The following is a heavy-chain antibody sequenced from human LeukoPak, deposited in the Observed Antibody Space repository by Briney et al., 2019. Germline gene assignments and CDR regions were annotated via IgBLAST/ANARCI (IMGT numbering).Heavy chain of an antibody. CDR2: IYYSGST. J-gene: IGHJ5*02. CDR1: GGSISSSSYY. V-gene: IGHV4-39*01. D-gene: IGHD3-3*01. CDR3: ARVSTIFGVVIPTNNWFDP. Sequence: SETLSLTCTVSGGSISSSSYYWGRIRQPPGKGLEWIGSIYYSGSTYYNPSLKSRVTISVDTSRNQFSLKLSSVTAADTAVYYCARVSTIFGVVIPTNNWFDPWGQGTLVTVSS.